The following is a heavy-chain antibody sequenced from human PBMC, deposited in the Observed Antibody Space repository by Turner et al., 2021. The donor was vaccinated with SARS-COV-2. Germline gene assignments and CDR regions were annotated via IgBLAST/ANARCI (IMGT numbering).Heavy chain of an antibody. Sequence: EVQLLESGRGLVQPGGSLRLSCVASGFTFGSYAMSWVRQAPGKGLEWVSAISGSGGTTYYADSVKGQFTISRDNSKNTLYLQMNSLRAEDTALYYCAKDQTVATLDYYYSMDVWGQGTTVTVSS. CDR2: ISGSGGTT. CDR3: AKDQTVATLDYYYSMDV. J-gene: IGHJ6*02. CDR1: GFTFGSYA. D-gene: IGHD4-17*01. V-gene: IGHV3-23*01.